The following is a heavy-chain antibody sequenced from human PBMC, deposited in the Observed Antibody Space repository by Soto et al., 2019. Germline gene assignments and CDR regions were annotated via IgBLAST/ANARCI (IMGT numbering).Heavy chain of an antibody. CDR2: ISYDGSNK. J-gene: IGHJ4*02. D-gene: IGHD4-17*01. CDR3: AKDSDYGGKPSDFDY. CDR1: GFTFSSYG. Sequence: QVQLVESGGGVVQPGRSLRLSCAASGFTFSSYGMHWVRQAPGKGLEWVAVISYDGSNKYYADSVRGRFTISRDNSKNTLYLQMNSLRAEDTAVYYCAKDSDYGGKPSDFDYWGQGTLVTVSS. V-gene: IGHV3-30*18.